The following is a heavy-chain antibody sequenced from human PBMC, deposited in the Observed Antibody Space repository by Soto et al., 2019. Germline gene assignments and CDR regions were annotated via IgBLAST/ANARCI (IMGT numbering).Heavy chain of an antibody. V-gene: IGHV1-69*13. CDR1: GGTFSSYA. J-gene: IGHJ4*02. CDR3: ARLAGCSSTSCYKNFDY. D-gene: IGHD2-2*02. Sequence: SVKVSCKASGGTFSSYAISWVRQAPGQGLEWMGGIIPIFGTANYAQKFQGRVTITADESTSTAYIELSSLRSEDTAVYYCARLAGCSSTSCYKNFDYWGQGTLVTVSS. CDR2: IIPIFGTA.